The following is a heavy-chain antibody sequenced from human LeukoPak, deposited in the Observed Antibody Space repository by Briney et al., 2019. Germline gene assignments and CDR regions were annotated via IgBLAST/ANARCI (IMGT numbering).Heavy chain of an antibody. CDR1: RFTFSSYA. V-gene: IGHV3-23*01. D-gene: IGHD2-15*01. CDR2: ISGSGGST. J-gene: IGHJ4*02. Sequence: GGSLRLSCAASRFTFSSYAMSWVRQAPGKGLEWVSAISGSGGSTFYADSVKGRFTISRDNSKNTLYLQMNSLRAEDTAVYYCAKARYCSGGSCHFDYWGQGTLVTVSS. CDR3: AKARYCSGGSCHFDY.